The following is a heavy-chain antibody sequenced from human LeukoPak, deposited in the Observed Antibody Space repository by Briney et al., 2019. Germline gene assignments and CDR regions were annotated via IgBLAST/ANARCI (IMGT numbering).Heavy chain of an antibody. Sequence: GGSLRLSCAASGFTFDDYAMHWVRQAPGKGLEWVSLISWDGGSTYYADSVKGRFTISRDNSKNSLYLQMDSLRAEDTALYYCAKTGSGTWWFDPWGQGTLVTVSS. V-gene: IGHV3-43D*03. J-gene: IGHJ5*02. D-gene: IGHD1-1*01. CDR1: GFTFDDYA. CDR2: ISWDGGST. CDR3: AKTGSGTWWFDP.